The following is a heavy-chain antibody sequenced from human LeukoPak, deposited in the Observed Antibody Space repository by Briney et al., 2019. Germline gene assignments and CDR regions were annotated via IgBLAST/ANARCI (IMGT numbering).Heavy chain of an antibody. Sequence: ASVKVSCKASGYTFTCYYMHWVRQAPGQGREWMGWINPNSGGTNYVQNFLGRVTMTRDTSISTAYMELSRLRSDDTAVYYCARGDASSWYYFEYWGQGTLVTVSS. CDR3: ARGDASSWYYFEY. D-gene: IGHD6-13*01. CDR1: GYTFTCYY. CDR2: INPNSGGT. J-gene: IGHJ4*02. V-gene: IGHV1-2*02.